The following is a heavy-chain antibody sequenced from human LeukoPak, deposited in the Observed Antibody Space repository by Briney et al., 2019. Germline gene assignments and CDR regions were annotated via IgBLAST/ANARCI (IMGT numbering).Heavy chain of an antibody. D-gene: IGHD2-2*01. V-gene: IGHV3-23*01. J-gene: IGHJ4*02. Sequence: PGGSLRLSCAASGFTFSSYAMSWVRQAPGKGLEWVSAISGNGGSTYYADSVKGRFTISRDNSKNTMYLQMNSLRAEDTAVYYCAKDGYAPVDYWGQGTLVTVSS. CDR3: AKDGYAPVDY. CDR2: ISGNGGST. CDR1: GFTFSSYA.